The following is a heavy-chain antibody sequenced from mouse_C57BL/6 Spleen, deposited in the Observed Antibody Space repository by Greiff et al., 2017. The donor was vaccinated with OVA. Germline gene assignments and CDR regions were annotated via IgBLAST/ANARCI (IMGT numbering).Heavy chain of an antibody. Sequence: VQLQQPGAELVKPGASVKMSCKASGYTFTSYWITWVKQRPGQGLEWIGDIYPGSGSTNYYEKFKSKATLTVDTSSSTAYMQLSSLTSEDSAVYYCAQGKYSNYDAWFAYWGQGTLVTVSA. CDR3: AQGKYSNYDAWFAY. V-gene: IGHV1-55*01. D-gene: IGHD2-5*01. CDR2: IYPGSGST. J-gene: IGHJ3*01. CDR1: GYTFTSYW.